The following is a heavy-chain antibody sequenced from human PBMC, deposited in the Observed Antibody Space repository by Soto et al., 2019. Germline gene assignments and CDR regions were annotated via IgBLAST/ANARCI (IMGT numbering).Heavy chain of an antibody. J-gene: IGHJ6*03. Sequence: EVQLVESGGGLVQPGGSLRLSCAASGFTFSSYWMSWVRQAPGKGLEWVANIKQDGSEKYYVDSVKGRFTISRDNAKNSLYLQMNSLRAEDTAVYYCARDSPFGVVISYMDVWGKGTTVTVSS. D-gene: IGHD3-3*01. CDR1: GFTFSSYW. CDR2: IKQDGSEK. CDR3: ARDSPFGVVISYMDV. V-gene: IGHV3-7*01.